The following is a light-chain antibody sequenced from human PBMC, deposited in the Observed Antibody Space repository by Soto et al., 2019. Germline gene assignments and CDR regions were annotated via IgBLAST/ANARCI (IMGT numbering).Light chain of an antibody. V-gene: IGKV3-11*01. CDR1: QSVSSY. J-gene: IGKJ4*01. CDR3: QQRSNWPQLT. Sequence: EIGLTQSPATLSLSPGERATLSCRASQSVSSYLAWYQQKPGQAPRLLIYDASNRATGIPARFSGSGSGTDFTLTISSLEPEDFAVYYCQQRSNWPQLTFGGGTKVDIK. CDR2: DAS.